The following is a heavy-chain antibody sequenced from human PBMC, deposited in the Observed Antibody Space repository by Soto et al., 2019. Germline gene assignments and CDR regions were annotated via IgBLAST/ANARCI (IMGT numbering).Heavy chain of an antibody. V-gene: IGHV4-4*02. J-gene: IGHJ3*02. Sequence: QVQLQESGPGLVKPSGTLSLTCAVSGGSISSSNWWSWVRQPPGKGLEWIGEIYHSGSTNYNPSLKSRVTISVDKSKNQFSLKLSSLTAADTAVYYCARVPTKVRADDAFDIWGQGTMVTVSS. CDR2: IYHSGST. CDR1: GGSISSSNW. CDR3: ARVPTKVRADDAFDI. D-gene: IGHD3-10*01.